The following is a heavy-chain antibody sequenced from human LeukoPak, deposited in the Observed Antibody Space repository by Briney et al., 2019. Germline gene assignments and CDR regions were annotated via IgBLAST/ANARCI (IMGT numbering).Heavy chain of an antibody. CDR1: GGSISSGGYY. CDR3: ARDTYCSGGSCYEGAFDY. J-gene: IGHJ4*02. Sequence: SETLSLTCTVSGGSISSGGYYWNWLRQQPGAGLEWIGYVHYSRSNSYNPSLRSRVTISVDTSKNQFSLRLSSVTAADTALYYCARDTYCSGGSCYEGAFDYWGRGTLVTVSS. CDR2: VHYSRSN. D-gene: IGHD2-15*01. V-gene: IGHV4-31*03.